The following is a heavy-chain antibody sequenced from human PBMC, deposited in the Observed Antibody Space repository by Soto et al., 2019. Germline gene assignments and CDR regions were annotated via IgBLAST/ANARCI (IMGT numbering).Heavy chain of an antibody. CDR1: GYTFTSYG. Sequence: ASVKVSGKASGYTFTSYGMSCVRQAPGQGLEWMGWISAYNGNTNYAQKLQGRVTMTTDTSTSTAYMELRSLRSDDTAVYYCARVDIVVVVAAIDYWGQGTLVTVSS. J-gene: IGHJ4*02. D-gene: IGHD2-15*01. CDR3: ARVDIVVVVAAIDY. V-gene: IGHV1-18*04. CDR2: ISAYNGNT.